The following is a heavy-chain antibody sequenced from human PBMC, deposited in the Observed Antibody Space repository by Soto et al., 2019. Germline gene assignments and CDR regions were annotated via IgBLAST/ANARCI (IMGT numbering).Heavy chain of an antibody. J-gene: IGHJ6*02. D-gene: IGHD2-15*01. CDR2: IIPIFGTA. CDR3: AREAVVTAYYYYGMDV. Sequence: GASVKVSCKASGGTFSSYAISWVRQAPGQGLEWMGGIIPIFGTANYAQKFQGRVTITADESTSTAYMELSSLRSEDTAVYYCAREAVVTAYYYYGMDVWGQGTKVTVSS. CDR1: GGTFSSYA. V-gene: IGHV1-69*13.